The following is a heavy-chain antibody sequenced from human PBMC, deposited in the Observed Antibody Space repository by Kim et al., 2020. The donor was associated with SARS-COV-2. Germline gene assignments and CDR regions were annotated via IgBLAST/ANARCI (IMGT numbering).Heavy chain of an antibody. J-gene: IGHJ4*02. Sequence: GGSLRLSCAASGFTFSDYYMSWIRQAPGKGLEWVSYISSSSSYTNYADSVKGRFTISRDNAKNSLYLQMNSLRAEDTAVYYCASGLEQDYYGSGSPHRWGQGTLVTVSS. CDR2: ISSSSSYT. CDR3: ASGLEQDYYGSGSPHR. D-gene: IGHD3-10*01. CDR1: GFTFSDYY. V-gene: IGHV3-11*06.